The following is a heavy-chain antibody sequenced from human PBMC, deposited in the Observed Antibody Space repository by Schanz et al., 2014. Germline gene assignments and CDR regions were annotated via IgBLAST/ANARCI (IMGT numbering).Heavy chain of an antibody. J-gene: IGHJ4*02. CDR2: INGDGSNT. D-gene: IGHD6-13*01. CDR1: GFTFSSHW. CDR3: VSQTGSPNY. Sequence: EVQLVQSGGGLVQPGGSLRLSCAASGFTFSSHWMHWVRQAPGKGLVWVSRINGDGSNTNYADSVKGRFTISRDNAKRSLFLQMNSLRVEDTAVYFCVSQTGSPNYWGQGTLVTVSS. V-gene: IGHV3-74*01.